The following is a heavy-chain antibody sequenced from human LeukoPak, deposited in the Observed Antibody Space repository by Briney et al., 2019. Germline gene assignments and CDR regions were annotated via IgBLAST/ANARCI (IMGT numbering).Heavy chain of an antibody. Sequence: GGSLRLSCAASGFTFSTNWMHWVRQPAGKGLVWVSAINSEGSNTKYADSVKGRFTISRDNAKNTLYLEMNRLRAEDTAIYYCVRGSSPFGTFGVFWGQGTLATVSS. J-gene: IGHJ4*02. V-gene: IGHV3-74*01. CDR3: VRGSSPFGTFGVF. CDR1: GFTFSTNW. D-gene: IGHD3-10*01. CDR2: INSEGSNT.